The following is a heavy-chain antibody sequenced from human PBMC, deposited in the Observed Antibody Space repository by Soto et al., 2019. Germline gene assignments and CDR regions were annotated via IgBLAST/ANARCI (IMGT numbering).Heavy chain of an antibody. D-gene: IGHD2-2*01. J-gene: IGHJ5*02. CDR1: GYTFTSYG. CDR3: ARDGDIVVRWFDP. Sequence: ALVKVSCQASGYTFTSYGSSWVRQAPGQGLEWMGWISAYNGNTNYAQKLQGRVTMTTDTSTSTAYMELRSLRSDDTAVYYCARDGDIVVRWFDPWGQGTLVTVSS. CDR2: ISAYNGNT. V-gene: IGHV1-18*01.